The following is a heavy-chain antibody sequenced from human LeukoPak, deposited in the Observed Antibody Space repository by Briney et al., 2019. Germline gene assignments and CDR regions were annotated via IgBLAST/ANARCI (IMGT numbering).Heavy chain of an antibody. D-gene: IGHD3-10*01. CDR3: ARGPTGGNMVRGLIVYYFDY. CDR1: GGTFSSYA. V-gene: IGHV1-69*04. J-gene: IGHJ4*02. Sequence: ASVKVSCKASGGTFSSYAISWVRQAPGQGLEWMGRIIPILGIANYAQKFQGRVTITADKSTSTAYMELSSLRSEDTAVYYCARGPTGGNMVRGLIVYYFDYWGQGTLVTVSS. CDR2: IIPILGIA.